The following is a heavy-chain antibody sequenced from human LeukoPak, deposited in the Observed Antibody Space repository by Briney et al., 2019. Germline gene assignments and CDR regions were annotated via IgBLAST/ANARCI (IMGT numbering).Heavy chain of an antibody. Sequence: SETLSLTCAVYGGSFSGYYWSWIRQPPGKGLEWIGEINHSGSTNYNPSLKSRVTISVDTSKNQFSLKLSSVTAADTAVCYCARDTYPVHPNWFDPWGQGTLVTVSS. D-gene: IGHD3-16*01. J-gene: IGHJ5*02. CDR2: INHSGST. CDR3: ARDTYPVHPNWFDP. CDR1: GGSFSGYY. V-gene: IGHV4-34*01.